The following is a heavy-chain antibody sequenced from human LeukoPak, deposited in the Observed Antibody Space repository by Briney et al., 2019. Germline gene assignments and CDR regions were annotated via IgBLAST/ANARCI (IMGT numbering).Heavy chain of an antibody. CDR2: IKSKTDGGTT. V-gene: IGHV3-15*07. CDR1: GFTFSNAW. Sequence: GGSLRLSCAASGFTFSNAWMNWVRQAPGKGLEWVGRIKSKTDGGTTDYAAPVKGRFTISRDDSKNTLYLQMNSLRAEDTAVYYCAKDLYDSSGSRYDYWGQGTLVTVSS. CDR3: AKDLYDSSGSRYDY. D-gene: IGHD3-22*01. J-gene: IGHJ4*02.